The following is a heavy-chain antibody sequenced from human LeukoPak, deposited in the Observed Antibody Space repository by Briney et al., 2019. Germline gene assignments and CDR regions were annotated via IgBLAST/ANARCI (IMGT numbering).Heavy chain of an antibody. CDR1: GFTFSSYD. D-gene: IGHD7-27*01. CDR3: ARSWGDVSSGYYYGMDV. CDR2: IGPAGDT. Sequence: GGSLRLSCAASGFTFSSYDMHWVRQATGKGPEWVSAIGPAGDTYYPGSVKGRFTISRENPKNSLYLQMNSLRAGDTAVYYCARSWGDVSSGYYYGMDVWGQGTTVTVSS. V-gene: IGHV3-13*01. J-gene: IGHJ6*02.